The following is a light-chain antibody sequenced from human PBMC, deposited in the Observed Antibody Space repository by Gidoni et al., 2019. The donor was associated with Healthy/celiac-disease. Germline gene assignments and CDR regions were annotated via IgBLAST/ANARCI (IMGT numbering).Light chain of an antibody. V-gene: IGKV3-11*01. CDR1: QSVSSY. Sequence: DIVLTQSPATLSLSPGERATLSCRASQSVSSYLAWYQQKPGQAPRLLIYDASNRATGIPARFSGSGSGTDFTLTISSLEPEDFAVYYCQQRSNGLTFGGGTKVEI. CDR3: QQRSNGLT. CDR2: DAS. J-gene: IGKJ4*01.